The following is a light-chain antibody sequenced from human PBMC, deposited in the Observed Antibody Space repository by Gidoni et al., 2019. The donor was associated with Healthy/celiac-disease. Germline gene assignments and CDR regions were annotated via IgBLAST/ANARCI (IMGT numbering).Light chain of an antibody. CDR3: QQRSNWPPT. V-gene: IGKV3-11*01. J-gene: IGKJ4*01. CDR2: DAS. CDR1: QSVSSY. Sequence: EIVLTQSPATLTLSPGERDTLSCRASQSVSSYLAWNQQKPGHAPSLLIYDASNRATGIPARFSGSGSGTDFTLTISSLEPEDFAVYYCQQRSNWPPTFGGGTKVEIK.